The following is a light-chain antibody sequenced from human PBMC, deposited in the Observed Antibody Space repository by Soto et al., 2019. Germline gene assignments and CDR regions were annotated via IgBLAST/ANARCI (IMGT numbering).Light chain of an antibody. Sequence: EIVMTQSPATLSVSPGEGATLSCRASQRISTNLAWYQHIPGQAPRLLIVSSSRRPTDVPARFSGSGSGTDFTLTISSLQSEDSAFYYCQQYNNLPPTFGQGTKV. CDR2: SSS. CDR3: QQYNNLPPT. V-gene: IGKV3-15*01. J-gene: IGKJ1*01. CDR1: QRISTN.